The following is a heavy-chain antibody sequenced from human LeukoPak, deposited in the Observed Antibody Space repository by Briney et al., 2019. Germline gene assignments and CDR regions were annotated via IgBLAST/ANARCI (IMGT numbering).Heavy chain of an antibody. CDR2: ISGSGGTT. V-gene: IGHV3-23*01. D-gene: IGHD3-16*01. CDR1: GFTFRSSA. CDR3: AKRSVGTLGGILVILD. J-gene: IGHJ4*02. Sequence: GGSLRLSCAASGFTFRSSAMSWVRQAPGKGLEWVASISGSGGTTYHTDTVQGRFTVSRDKSMNTISLQMSSLRAEDTAVYYCAKRSVGTLGGILVILDWGEGNLVTVSS.